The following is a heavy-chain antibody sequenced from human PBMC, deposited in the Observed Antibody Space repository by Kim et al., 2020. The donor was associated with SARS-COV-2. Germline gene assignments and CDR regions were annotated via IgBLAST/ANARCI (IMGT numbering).Heavy chain of an antibody. D-gene: IGHD3-22*01. J-gene: IGHJ4*02. CDR2: IYPGDSDT. CDR1: GYSFTSYW. Sequence: GESLKISCKGSGYSFTSYWIGWVRQMPGKGLEWMGIIYPGDSDTRYSPSFQGQVTISADKSISTAYLQWSSLKASDTAMYYCARAHPNYYDSSGPTNLDYWGQGTLVTVSS. V-gene: IGHV5-51*01. CDR3: ARAHPNYYDSSGPTNLDY.